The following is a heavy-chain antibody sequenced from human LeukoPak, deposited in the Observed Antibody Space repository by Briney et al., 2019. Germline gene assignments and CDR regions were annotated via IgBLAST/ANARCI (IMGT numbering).Heavy chain of an antibody. Sequence: GASVEVSCKASGGTFISYAISWVRQAPGQGLEWMGGIIPIFGTANYAQKLQGRVTMTTDTSTSTAFMQLRSLRSDDAAVYYCARARIAAAGKWFDPWGQGTLVTVSS. V-gene: IGHV1-69*05. CDR1: GGTFISYA. CDR2: IIPIFGTA. CDR3: ARARIAAAGKWFDP. J-gene: IGHJ5*02. D-gene: IGHD6-13*01.